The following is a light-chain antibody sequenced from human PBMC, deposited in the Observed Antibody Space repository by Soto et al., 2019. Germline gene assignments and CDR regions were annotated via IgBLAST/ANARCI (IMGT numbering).Light chain of an antibody. J-gene: IGLJ2*01. CDR2: LNSDGSH. Sequence: VLTQSPSASASLGASVKLTCTLSSGHSSYAIAWHQQQPETGPRYLMKLNSDGSHNRGDGIPDRFSGSSSGAERYLTISSIQSEDEADYYCQTWGTGCSVVVGGGTKLTVL. CDR1: SGHSSYA. CDR3: QTWGTGCSVV. V-gene: IGLV4-69*01.